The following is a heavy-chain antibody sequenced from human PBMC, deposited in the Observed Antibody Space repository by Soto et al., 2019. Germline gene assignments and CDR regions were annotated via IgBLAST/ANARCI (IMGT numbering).Heavy chain of an antibody. CDR3: ASLYGSGSYFGYYYGMDV. V-gene: IGHV3-23*01. D-gene: IGHD3-10*01. CDR1: GFTFSSYA. CDR2: ISGSGGST. Sequence: GGSLRLSCAASGFTFSSYAMSWVRQAPGKGLEWVSAISGSGGSTYYADSVKGRFTISRDNAKNSLYLQMNSLRAEDTAVYYCASLYGSGSYFGYYYGMDVWGQGTTVTVSS. J-gene: IGHJ6*02.